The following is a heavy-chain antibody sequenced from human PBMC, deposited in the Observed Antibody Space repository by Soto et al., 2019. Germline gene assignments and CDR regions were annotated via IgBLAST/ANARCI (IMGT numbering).Heavy chain of an antibody. V-gene: IGHV1-3*05. Sequence: QVQLVQSGAEEKKPGASVKVSCEASGYTFTGYAIHWVRQAPGQRLEWMGWINAGNGNTKYSQKFQGRVTITRDTSESTAYMERRSLRSEDTAVYYCARSAISPFGGLIGPFDYWGQGNLVIVSS. CDR3: ARSAISPFGGLIGPFDY. J-gene: IGHJ4*02. CDR2: INAGNGNT. CDR1: GYTFTGYA. D-gene: IGHD3-16*02.